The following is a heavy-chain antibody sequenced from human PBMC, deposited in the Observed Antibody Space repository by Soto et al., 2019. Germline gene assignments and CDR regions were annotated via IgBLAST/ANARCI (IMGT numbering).Heavy chain of an antibody. D-gene: IGHD3-22*01. Sequence: ESVPTLVNPTETLTLTCTVSGFSLSNARMGVSWIRQPPGKALEWLAHIFSNDEKSYSTSLKSRLTISKDTSKSQVVLTMTNMDPVDTATYYCARIPMYYYDSSGPYYFDYWGQGTLVTVSS. CDR1: GFSLSNARMG. V-gene: IGHV2-26*01. CDR3: ARIPMYYYDSSGPYYFDY. CDR2: IFSNDEK. J-gene: IGHJ4*02.